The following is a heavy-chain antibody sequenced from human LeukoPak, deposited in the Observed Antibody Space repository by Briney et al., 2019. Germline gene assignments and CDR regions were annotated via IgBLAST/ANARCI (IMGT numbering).Heavy chain of an antibody. V-gene: IGHV3-23*01. CDR1: GFTFSSYA. Sequence: GGSLRLSCAASGFTFSSYAMSWVRQAPGRGLEWVSAISGSGGSTYYADSVKGRFTISRDNSKNTLYLQMNSLRAEDTAVYYCAKDPEGDPSFDYWGQGTLVTVSS. D-gene: IGHD1-14*01. J-gene: IGHJ4*02. CDR3: AKDPEGDPSFDY. CDR2: ISGSGGST.